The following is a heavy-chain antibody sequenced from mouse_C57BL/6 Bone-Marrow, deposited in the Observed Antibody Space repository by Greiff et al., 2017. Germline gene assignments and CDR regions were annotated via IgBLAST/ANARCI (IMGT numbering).Heavy chain of an antibody. V-gene: IGHV7-1*01. CDR1: GFTFSDFY. CDR2: SRNKANDYTT. CDR3: ARDAYCSYAMDY. J-gene: IGHJ4*01. Sequence: EVQLVESGGGLVQSGRSLRLSCATSGFTFSDFYMEWVRQAPGKGLEWIAASRNKANDYTTEYSASVKGRFIVSRDTSQSILYLQMNALRAEDTAIYYCARDAYCSYAMDYWGQGTSVTVSS.